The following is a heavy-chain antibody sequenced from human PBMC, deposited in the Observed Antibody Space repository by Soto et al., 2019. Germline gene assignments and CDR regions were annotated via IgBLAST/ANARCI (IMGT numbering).Heavy chain of an antibody. Sequence: ASVKVSCKASGYAFTSYDINWVRQATGQGLEWMGWMNPNSGNTGYAQKLQGRVTMPRNTSISTAYMELSSLRSEDTAVYYCARDRGRYFVYYYGMDVWGQGTTVTVSS. CDR2: MNPNSGNT. V-gene: IGHV1-8*01. CDR3: ARDRGRYFVYYYGMDV. CDR1: GYAFTSYD. J-gene: IGHJ6*02. D-gene: IGHD3-9*01.